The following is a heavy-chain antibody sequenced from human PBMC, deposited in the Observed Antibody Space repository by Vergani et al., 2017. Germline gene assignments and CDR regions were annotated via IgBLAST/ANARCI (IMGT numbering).Heavy chain of an antibody. CDR3: ARHSTADWLVKLGWIDP. J-gene: IGHJ5*02. CDR1: GASIRSSNYY. Sequence: QLQLQESGPGLVKPSTTLSLTCSVSGASIRSSNYYWGWIRQPPGKGLEWIASIYYSGSTYYNPSLKSRVTISVDTSKNQFSLKLSSVTAAYTAVYFCARHSTADWLVKLGWIDPLCQGILVIVFS. V-gene: IGHV4-39*01. D-gene: IGHD6-19*01. CDR2: IYYSGST.